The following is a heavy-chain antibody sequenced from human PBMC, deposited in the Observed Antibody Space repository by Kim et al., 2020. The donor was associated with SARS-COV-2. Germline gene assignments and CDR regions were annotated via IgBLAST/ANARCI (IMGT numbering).Heavy chain of an antibody. V-gene: IGHV5-51*01. CDR1: GYSFTSYW. J-gene: IGHJ6*02. D-gene: IGHD6-13*01. CDR3: ARQRGEYSSSWYAPSYYYGMDV. CDR2: IYPGDSDT. Sequence: GESLKISCKGSGYSFTSYWIGWVRQMPGKGLEWMGIIYPGDSDTRYSPSFQGQVTISADKSISTAYLQWSSLKASDTAMYYCARQRGEYSSSWYAPSYYYGMDVWGQGTTVTVSS.